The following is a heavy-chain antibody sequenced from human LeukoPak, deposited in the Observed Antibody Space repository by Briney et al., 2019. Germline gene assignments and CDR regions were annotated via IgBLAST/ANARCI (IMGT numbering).Heavy chain of an antibody. V-gene: IGHV3-66*02. J-gene: IGHJ5*02. Sequence: PGGSLRLSXAASGFTVSSNYMSWVRQAPGKGLEWVSVIYSGGSTYYADSVKGRLTISRDNSKNTLYLQMNSLRAGDTAVYYCARELLGGFSNWFDPWGQGTLVTVSS. CDR2: IYSGGST. D-gene: IGHD2-15*01. CDR1: GFTVSSNY. CDR3: ARELLGGFSNWFDP.